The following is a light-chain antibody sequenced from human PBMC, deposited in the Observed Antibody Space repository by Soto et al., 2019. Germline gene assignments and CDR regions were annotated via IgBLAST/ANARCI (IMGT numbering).Light chain of an antibody. J-gene: IGKJ4*01. CDR2: DAS. CDR1: QDISNY. V-gene: IGKV1-33*01. CDR3: QQYDNLPLT. Sequence: DIQMTQSPSSLSASVGDRVTITCQASQDISNYLNWYQQKPGKAPNLLIHDASRLQAGVPSRFSGSGSGTDFILTITSLQPDDIATYYCQQYDNLPLTFGGGTKVDIK.